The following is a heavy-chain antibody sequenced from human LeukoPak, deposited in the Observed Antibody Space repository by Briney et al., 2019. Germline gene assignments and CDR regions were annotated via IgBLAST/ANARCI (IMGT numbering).Heavy chain of an antibody. J-gene: IGHJ6*03. CDR2: INHSGST. V-gene: IGHV4-34*01. Sequence: SETLSLTCAVYGGSFSGYYWSWIRQPPGKGLEWIGEINHSGSTNYNPSLKSRVTISVDTSKNQFSLKLSSVTAADTAVYYCAKDDYWVSQWLVPNYYYYYMDVWGKGTTVTISS. CDR3: AKDDYWVSQWLVPNYYYYYMDV. CDR1: GGSFSGYY. D-gene: IGHD6-19*01.